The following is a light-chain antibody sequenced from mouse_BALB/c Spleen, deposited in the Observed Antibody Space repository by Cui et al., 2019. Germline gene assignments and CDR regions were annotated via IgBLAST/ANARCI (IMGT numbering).Light chain of an antibody. CDR3: LQYDEFPLT. CDR2: RAN. V-gene: IGKV14-111*01. CDR1: QDINSY. Sequence: DIKMTPSSSSMYASLGERVTITCKASQDINSYLSWFQQKPGKSPKTLIYRANRLVDGVPSRFSGSGSGQDYSLTISSLEYEDMGIYYCLQYDEFPLTFGAGTKLELK. J-gene: IGKJ5*01.